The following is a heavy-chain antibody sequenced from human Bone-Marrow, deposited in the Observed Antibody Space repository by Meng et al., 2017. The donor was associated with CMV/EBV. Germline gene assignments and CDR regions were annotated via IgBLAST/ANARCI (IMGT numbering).Heavy chain of an antibody. CDR2: INQDGSAQ. V-gene: IGHV3-7*03. D-gene: IGHD4/OR15-4a*01. Sequence: LTCAASGFTFSSYWMSWVRQAPGKGLEWVAYINQDGSAQYYVDSVKGRLTISRDNAKNSLYLQMNSLRAEDTALYYCARDLSNYFDIWGQGTMVTVSS. CDR1: GFTFSSYW. CDR3: ARDLSNYFDI. J-gene: IGHJ3*02.